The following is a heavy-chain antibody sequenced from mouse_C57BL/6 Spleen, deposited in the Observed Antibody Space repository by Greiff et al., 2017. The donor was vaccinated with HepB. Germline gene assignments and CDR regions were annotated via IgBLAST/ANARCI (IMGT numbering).Heavy chain of an antibody. V-gene: IGHV1-72*01. J-gene: IGHJ2*01. CDR1: GYTFTSYW. CDR3: GTSHYYGSSSLDY. D-gene: IGHD1-1*01. Sequence: QVHVKQPGAELVKPGASVKLSCKASGYTFTSYWMHWVKQRPGRGLEWIGRIDPNSGGTKYNEKFKSKATLTVDKPSSTAYMQLSSLTSEDSAVYYCGTSHYYGSSSLDYWGQGTTLTVSS. CDR2: IDPNSGGT.